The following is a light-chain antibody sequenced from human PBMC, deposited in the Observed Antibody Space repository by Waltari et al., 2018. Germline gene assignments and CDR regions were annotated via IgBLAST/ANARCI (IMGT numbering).Light chain of an antibody. Sequence: EIVLTQSPGTLSLSPGERATLSCRASQTVSIAKYVAWYQQKAGQAPRLLIYAASSRAAGIPDRFSGSGSGTDFTLTISRLEAEDFAVYYCQHYGSSLWTFGQGTQVEMK. CDR2: AAS. V-gene: IGKV3-20*01. J-gene: IGKJ1*01. CDR1: QTVSIAKY. CDR3: QHYGSSLWT.